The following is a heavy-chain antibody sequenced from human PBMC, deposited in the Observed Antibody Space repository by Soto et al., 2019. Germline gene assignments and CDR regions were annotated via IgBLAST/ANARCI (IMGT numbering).Heavy chain of an antibody. J-gene: IGHJ3*02. D-gene: IGHD5-18*01. CDR2: IYSGDSDT. CDR3: ARHGGDTAMVRAFDI. CDR1: GYSFTSYW. Sequence: PGESLKISCKGSGYSFTSYWIGWVRQMPGKGLEWMGIIYSGDSDTRYSPSFQGQVTISADKSISTAYLQWSSLKASDTAMYYCARHGGDTAMVRAFDIWGQGTMVTVSS. V-gene: IGHV5-51*01.